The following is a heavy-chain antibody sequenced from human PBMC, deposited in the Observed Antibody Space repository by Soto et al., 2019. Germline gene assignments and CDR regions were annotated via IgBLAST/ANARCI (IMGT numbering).Heavy chain of an antibody. CDR1: GGSMSSSTW. Sequence: EPLSLTCTVSGGSMSSSTWRRFGRPPPGKGLEWIGDIYHSGSTNYNPSLKSRVTISVDKSKNQLSLKLSSVTAADTAVYYWAREKDFAPCCYDPWGQGTLVTVSS. CDR3: AREKDFAPCCYDP. V-gene: IGHV4-4*02. J-gene: IGHJ5*02. CDR2: IYHSGST.